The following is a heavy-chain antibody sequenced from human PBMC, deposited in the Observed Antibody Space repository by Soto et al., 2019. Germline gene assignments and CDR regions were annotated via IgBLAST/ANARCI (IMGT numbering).Heavy chain of an antibody. CDR3: ARDRALPFGYGDYYYYYGMDV. D-gene: IGHD4-17*01. J-gene: IGHJ6*04. V-gene: IGHV3-33*01. CDR1: GFTFSSYG. CDR2: IWYDGSNK. Sequence: PGGSLRLSCAASGFTFSSYGMHWVRQAPGKGLEWVAVIWYDGSNKYYADSVKGRFTISRDNSKNTLYLQMNSLRAEDTAVYYCARDRALPFGYGDYYYYYGMDVWGKGTTVTVLL.